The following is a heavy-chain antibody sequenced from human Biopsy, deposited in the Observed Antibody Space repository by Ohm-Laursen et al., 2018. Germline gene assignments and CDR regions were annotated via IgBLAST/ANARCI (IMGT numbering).Heavy chain of an antibody. D-gene: IGHD7-27*01. V-gene: IGHV4-59*08. CDR2: IYYSGST. J-gene: IGHJ6*02. CDR3: ARLWGGYHFHGMDV. Sequence: SDTLSLTCTVSGGSISSYYWSWIRQPPGKGLECIGYIYYSGSTKYSPSLKCRVAMSVDTSKNQFSLKLSSVTAADTAVYYCARLWGGYHFHGMDVWGQGTTVTVSS. CDR1: GGSISSYY.